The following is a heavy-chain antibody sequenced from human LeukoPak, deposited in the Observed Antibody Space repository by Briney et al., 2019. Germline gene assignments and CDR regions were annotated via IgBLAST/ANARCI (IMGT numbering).Heavy chain of an antibody. V-gene: IGHV1-24*01. CDR1: GYTLTELS. CDR2: FDPEDGGT. J-gene: IGHJ4*02. D-gene: IGHD3-3*01. Sequence: GASVKVSCKVSGYTLTELSMHWVRQAPGKGLEWMGGFDPEDGGTIYAQKFQGRVTMTEDTSTDTAYMELSSLRSEDTAVYYCATAPKYDFWSGYFKAHYWGQGTLVTVSS. CDR3: ATAPKYDFWSGYFKAHY.